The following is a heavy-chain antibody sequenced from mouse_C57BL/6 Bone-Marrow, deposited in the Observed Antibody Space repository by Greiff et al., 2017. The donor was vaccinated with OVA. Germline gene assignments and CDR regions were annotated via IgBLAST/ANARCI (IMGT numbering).Heavy chain of an antibody. Sequence: VQLQQSGPELVKPGASVKISCKASGYAFSSSWMNWVKQRPGKGLEWIGRIYPGDGDTNYNGKFKGKATLTADKSSSTAYMQLSSLTSEDSAVYFCARELGRYFDYWGQGTTLTVSS. CDR2: IYPGDGDT. CDR1: GYAFSSSW. V-gene: IGHV1-82*01. J-gene: IGHJ2*01. D-gene: IGHD4-1*01. CDR3: ARELGRYFDY.